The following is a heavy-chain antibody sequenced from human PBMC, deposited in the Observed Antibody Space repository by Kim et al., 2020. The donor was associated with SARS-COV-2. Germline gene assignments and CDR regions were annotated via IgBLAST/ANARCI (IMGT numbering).Heavy chain of an antibody. CDR3: AKFSVGVGAQRDY. J-gene: IGHJ4*02. Sequence: YAASGKGRFTISRDNSKNTLYLQMNSLRAEDTAVYYCAKFSVGVGAQRDYWGQGTLVTVSS. V-gene: IGHV3-23*01. D-gene: IGHD2-15*01.